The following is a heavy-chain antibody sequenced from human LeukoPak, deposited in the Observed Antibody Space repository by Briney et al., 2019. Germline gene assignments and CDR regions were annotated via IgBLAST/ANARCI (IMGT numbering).Heavy chain of an antibody. V-gene: IGHV4-61*02. CDR2: IYTSGST. CDR3: ARDYGGWYGEYYYYYMDV. CDR1: GGSISSTSYY. Sequence: SETLSLTCKVSGGSISSTSYYWSWIRQPAGKGLEWIGRIYTSGSTNYNPSLKSRVTISVDTSKNQFSLRLSSVTAADTAVYYCARDYGGWYGEYYYYYMDVWGKGTTVTISS. J-gene: IGHJ6*03. D-gene: IGHD6-19*01.